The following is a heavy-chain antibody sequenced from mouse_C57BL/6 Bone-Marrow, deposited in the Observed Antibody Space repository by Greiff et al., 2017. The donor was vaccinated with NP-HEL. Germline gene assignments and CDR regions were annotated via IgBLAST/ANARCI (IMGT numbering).Heavy chain of an antibody. J-gene: IGHJ4*01. CDR3: ARGGIYYDYSMDY. CDR1: GYTFTSYW. Sequence: QVQLKQPGAELVKPGASVKMSCKASGYTFTSYWITWVKQRPGQGLEWIGDIYPGSGSTNYNEKFKSKATLTVDTSSSTAYMQLSSLTSEDSAVYYCARGGIYYDYSMDYWGQGTAVTVSS. CDR2: IYPGSGST. D-gene: IGHD2-4*01. V-gene: IGHV1-55*01.